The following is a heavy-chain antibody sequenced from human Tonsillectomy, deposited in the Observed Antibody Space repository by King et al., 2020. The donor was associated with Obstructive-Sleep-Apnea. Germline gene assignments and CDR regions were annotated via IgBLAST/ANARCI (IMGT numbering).Heavy chain of an antibody. D-gene: IGHD1-26*01. CDR2: IYYSGNT. CDR1: GVSIKTYY. J-gene: IGHJ6*02. V-gene: IGHV4-59*01. CDR3: ARVWEQVPYAMDV. Sequence: VQLQESGPGLVKPSETLSLTCSVSGVSIKTYYWNWIRQPPGKGLEYIGYIYYSGNTNYNPSLKSRVTISVDTSKNQFSLKLSSVTAADTAVYYCARVWEQVPYAMDVWGQGTTVTVS.